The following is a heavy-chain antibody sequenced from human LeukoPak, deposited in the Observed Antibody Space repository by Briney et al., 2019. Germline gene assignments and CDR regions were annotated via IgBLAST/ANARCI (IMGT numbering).Heavy chain of an antibody. CDR2: IIPIFGTA. CDR1: GGTFSSYA. Sequence: ASVKVSCKASGGTFSSYAISWVRQAPGQGLEWMGRIIPIFGTANYAQKFQGRVTITTDESTSTAYMELSSLRSEDTAVYYCARELFSSSWYVRDFDYWAREPWSPSPQ. V-gene: IGHV1-69*05. D-gene: IGHD6-13*01. J-gene: IGHJ4*02. CDR3: ARELFSSSWYVRDFDY.